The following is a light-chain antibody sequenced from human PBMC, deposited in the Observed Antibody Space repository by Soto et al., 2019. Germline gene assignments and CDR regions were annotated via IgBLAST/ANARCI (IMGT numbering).Light chain of an antibody. V-gene: IGKV1-5*01. CDR1: QSISNW. CDR2: HAS. CDR3: QQYNSYS. Sequence: EIALTQSPWSLSASVGDRGTIPCRASQSISNWLAGHQQKPGTAPKVLIYHASNLQSGVPTCFGGGGSRTEFTLTSSSLPPDVFATYYCQQYNSYSFGQGTKVDIK. J-gene: IGKJ1*01.